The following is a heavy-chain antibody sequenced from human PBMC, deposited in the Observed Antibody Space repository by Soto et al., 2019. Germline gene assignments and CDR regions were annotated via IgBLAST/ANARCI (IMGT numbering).Heavy chain of an antibody. CDR1: GGSISVGGCS. CDR3: ACLNGYDRYFDH. V-gene: IGHV4-30-2*01. D-gene: IGHD5-12*01. J-gene: IGHJ2*01. Sequence: QLLLVESGSGLVRPSEALSLSCNVSGGSISVGGCSWAWIRLPVGKGLEWSGYIFDTGNTYFSASLKSRLSMSGDTSRNQFSMQLASVTAADTAMSYFACLNGYDRYFDHWGRGTLVTVSS. CDR2: IFDTGNT.